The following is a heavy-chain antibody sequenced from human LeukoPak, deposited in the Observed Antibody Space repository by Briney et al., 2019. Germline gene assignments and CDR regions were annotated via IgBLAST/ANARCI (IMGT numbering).Heavy chain of an antibody. V-gene: IGHV4-39*01. J-gene: IGHJ4*02. CDR1: GGSISSSSYY. Sequence: PSETLSLTCTVSGGSISSSSYYWGWIRQPPGEGLEWIGSIYYSGSTYYNPSLKSRVTISVDTSKNQFSLKLSSVTAADTAVYYCARQGYCTNGVCYPDRFDYWGQGTLVTVSS. D-gene: IGHD2-8*01. CDR3: ARQGYCTNGVCYPDRFDY. CDR2: IYYSGST.